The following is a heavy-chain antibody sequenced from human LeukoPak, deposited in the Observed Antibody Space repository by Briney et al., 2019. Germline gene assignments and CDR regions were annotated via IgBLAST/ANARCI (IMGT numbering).Heavy chain of an antibody. Sequence: PSETLSLTCAVSGYSISSGYYWGWIRQPPGKGLEWIGSIYHSGSTYYNPSLKSRVTISVDTSKNQFSLKLSSVTAADTAVYYCATLIVVVPAAKGYYSDYWGQGTLVTVSS. D-gene: IGHD2-2*01. CDR1: GYSISSGYY. J-gene: IGHJ4*02. CDR2: IYHSGST. V-gene: IGHV4-38-2*01. CDR3: ATLIVVVPAAKGYYSDY.